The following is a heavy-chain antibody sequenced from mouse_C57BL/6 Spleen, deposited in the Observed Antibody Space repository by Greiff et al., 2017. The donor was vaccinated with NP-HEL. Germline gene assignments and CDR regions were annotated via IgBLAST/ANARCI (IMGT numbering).Heavy chain of an antibody. CDR2: ISGGGGNT. Sequence: EVKVVESGGGLVKPGGSLKLSCAASGFTFSSYTMSWVRQTPEKRLEWVATISGGGGNTYYPDSVKGRFTISRDNAKNTLYLQMSSLRSEDTALYYCAGTAQATGYFDYWGQGTTLTVSS. V-gene: IGHV5-9*01. CDR1: GFTFSSYT. CDR3: AGTAQATGYFDY. J-gene: IGHJ2*01. D-gene: IGHD3-2*02.